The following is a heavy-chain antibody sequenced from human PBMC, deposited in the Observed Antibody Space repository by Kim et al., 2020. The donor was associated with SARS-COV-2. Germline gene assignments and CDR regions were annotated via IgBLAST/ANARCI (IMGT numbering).Heavy chain of an antibody. J-gene: IGHJ4*02. CDR3: ARGRLVVANRRGFDY. Sequence: SETLSLTCAVYGGSFSGYYWSWIRQPPGKGLEWIGEINHSGSTNYNPSLKSRVTISVDTSKNQFSLKLSSVTAADTAVYYCARGRLVVANRRGFDYWGQGTLVTVSS. V-gene: IGHV4-34*01. CDR1: GGSFSGYY. D-gene: IGHD3-22*01. CDR2: INHSGST.